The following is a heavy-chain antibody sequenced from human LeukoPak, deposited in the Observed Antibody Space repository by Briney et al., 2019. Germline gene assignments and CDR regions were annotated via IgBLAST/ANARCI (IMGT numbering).Heavy chain of an antibody. V-gene: IGHV1-2*02. CDR2: ITPNSGGT. J-gene: IGHJ3*02. CDR1: GYTFTSYG. Sequence: ASVKVSCKASGYTFTSYGISWVRQAPGQGLEWMGWITPNSGGTNYAQKFQGRVTMTRDTSFSTAYMELRFLRSDDTAIYYCARDKGRIDAFDIWGQGTMVTVSS. CDR3: ARDKGRIDAFDI.